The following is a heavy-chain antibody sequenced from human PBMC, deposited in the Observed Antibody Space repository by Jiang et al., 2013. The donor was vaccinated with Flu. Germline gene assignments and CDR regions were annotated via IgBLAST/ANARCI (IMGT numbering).Heavy chain of an antibody. D-gene: IGHD5-12*01. CDR3: ARDRDVDIVATLVGIHYYYGMDV. V-gene: IGHV6-1*01. CDR2: TYYRSKWYN. J-gene: IGHJ6*02. Sequence: QTLSLTCAISGDSVSSNSAAWNWIRQSPSRGLEWLGRTYYRSKWYNDYAVSVKSRITINPDTSKNQFSLQLNSVTPEDTAVYYCARDRDVDIVATLVGIHYYYGMDVWGQGTTVTVSS. CDR1: GDSVSSNSAA.